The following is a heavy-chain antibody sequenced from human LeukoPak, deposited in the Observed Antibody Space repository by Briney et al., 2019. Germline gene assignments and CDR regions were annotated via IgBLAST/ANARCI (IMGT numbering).Heavy chain of an antibody. V-gene: IGHV4-59*01. D-gene: IGHD4-23*01. CDR1: GGSISSYY. Sequence: PSETLSLTCTVSGGSISSYYWSWIRRPPGKGLEWIEYIYYSGSTNYNPSLKSRVTISVDTSKNQFSLKLSSVTAADTAVYYCAILWTTVVIDYWGQGTLVTVSS. CDR2: IYYSGST. CDR3: AILWTTVVIDY. J-gene: IGHJ4*02.